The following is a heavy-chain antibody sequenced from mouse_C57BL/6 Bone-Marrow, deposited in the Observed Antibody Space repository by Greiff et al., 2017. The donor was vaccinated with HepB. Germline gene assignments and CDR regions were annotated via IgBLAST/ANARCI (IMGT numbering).Heavy chain of an antibody. V-gene: IGHV5-12*01. CDR2: ISNGGGST. D-gene: IGHD2-2*01. CDR1: GFTFSDYY. Sequence: EVQGVESGGGLVQPGGSLKLSCAASGFTFSDYYMYWVRQTPEKRLEWVAYISNGGGSTYYPDTVKGRFTISRDNAKNTRYLQMSRLKSEDTAMYYCARHGYDGYFDVWGTGTTVTVSS. CDR3: ARHGYDGYFDV. J-gene: IGHJ1*03.